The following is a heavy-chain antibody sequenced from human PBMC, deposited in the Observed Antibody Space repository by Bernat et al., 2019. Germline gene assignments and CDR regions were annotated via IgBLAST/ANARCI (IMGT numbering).Heavy chain of an antibody. CDR1: GFTFSSYS. V-gene: IGHV3-48*01. CDR3: ARDTEYYYGSGSYYPDGYYYYYYGMDV. J-gene: IGHJ6*02. CDR2: ISISSSTI. Sequence: EVQLVESGGGLVQPGGSLRLSCAASGFTFSSYSMNWVRQAPGKGLEWVSYISISSSTIYYADSVKGRFTISRDNAKNSLYLQMNSLRAEDTAVYYCARDTEYYYGSGSYYPDGYYYYYYGMDVWGQGTTVTVSS. D-gene: IGHD3-10*01.